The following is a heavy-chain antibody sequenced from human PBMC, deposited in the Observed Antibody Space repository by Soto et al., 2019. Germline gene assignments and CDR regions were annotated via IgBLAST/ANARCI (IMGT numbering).Heavy chain of an antibody. CDR3: ARRPDGFDV. J-gene: IGHJ3*01. Sequence: SETLSLTCAVYGGPFSGCYWSWIRQPPGKGLEWIGQINHGGSTNYNPSLKSRLTISIDTSKNQFSLTLSSVTAADTAVYYCARRPDGFDVWGQGTLVTVSS. CDR2: INHGGST. V-gene: IGHV4-34*01. D-gene: IGHD6-6*01. CDR1: GGPFSGCY.